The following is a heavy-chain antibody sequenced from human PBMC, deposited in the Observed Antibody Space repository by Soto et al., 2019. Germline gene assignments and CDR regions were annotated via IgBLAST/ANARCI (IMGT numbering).Heavy chain of an antibody. CDR2: INPNSGGT. V-gene: IGHV1-2*04. CDR1: GYTFTGYY. J-gene: IGHJ6*02. D-gene: IGHD3-3*01. CDR3: ASSTIVGEPAMDV. Sequence: ASVQVSCKASGYTFTGYYMHWVRQAPGQGLEWMGWINPNSGGTNYAQKFQGWVTMTRDTSISTAYMELSRLRSDDTAVYYCASSTIVGEPAMDVWGQGTTVTVSS.